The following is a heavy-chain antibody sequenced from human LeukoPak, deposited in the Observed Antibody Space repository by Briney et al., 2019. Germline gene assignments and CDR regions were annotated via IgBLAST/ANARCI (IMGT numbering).Heavy chain of an antibody. CDR1: GYTFAAYY. Sequence: GASVKVSCKASGYTFAAYYIHWVRQAPGQGLEWMGRINPKSGGTDSEQKFQGRVAMTRDMSISTAYMELTRLRSDDTAVYYCARAMSVTIYNWFDPWGQGTLVTVSS. CDR3: ARAMSVTIYNWFDP. V-gene: IGHV1-2*06. D-gene: IGHD4-17*01. J-gene: IGHJ5*02. CDR2: INPKSGGT.